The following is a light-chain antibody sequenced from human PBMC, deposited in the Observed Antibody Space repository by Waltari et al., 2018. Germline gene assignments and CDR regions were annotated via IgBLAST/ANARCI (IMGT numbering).Light chain of an antibody. V-gene: IGLV2-14*02. J-gene: IGLJ2*01. CDR3: AAWDDSLSGPDRV. CDR2: EGY. Sequence: QSALTQPASVSGSPGQSITISCTGTSSVVGSYNLVSWYQQHPGKAPKIIIYEGYKRPSGVSNRFSGAESGDTASLAISGLRSEDEADYYCAAWDDSLSGPDRVFGGGTKLTVL. CDR1: SSVVGSYNL.